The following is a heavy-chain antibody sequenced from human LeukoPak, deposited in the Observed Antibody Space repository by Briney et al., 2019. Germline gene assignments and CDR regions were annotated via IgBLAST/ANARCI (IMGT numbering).Heavy chain of an antibody. CDR1: GGSISSGGYS. J-gene: IGHJ4*02. Sequence: SETLSLTCAVSGGSISSGGYSWSWIRQPPGKGLEWIGYIYHSGGTYYNPSLKSRVTISVDRSKNQFSLKLSSVTAADTAVYYCARRGRGYYYDSSGYILDYWGQGTLVTVSS. D-gene: IGHD3-22*01. CDR3: ARRGRGYYYDSSGYILDY. V-gene: IGHV4-30-2*01. CDR2: IYHSGGT.